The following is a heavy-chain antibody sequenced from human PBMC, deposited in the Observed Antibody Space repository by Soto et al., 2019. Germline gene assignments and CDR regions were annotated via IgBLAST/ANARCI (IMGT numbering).Heavy chain of an antibody. Sequence: GASVKVSCKASGGTFSSYAISWVRQAPGQGLEWMGGIIPIFGTANYAQKFQDRVTITADESTSTAYMELSSLRSEDTAVYYCAREVDYYDSSGCSVPQAFDIWGQGTMVTVSS. D-gene: IGHD3-22*01. CDR1: GGTFSSYA. J-gene: IGHJ3*02. CDR2: IIPIFGTA. V-gene: IGHV1-69*13. CDR3: AREVDYYDSSGCSVPQAFDI.